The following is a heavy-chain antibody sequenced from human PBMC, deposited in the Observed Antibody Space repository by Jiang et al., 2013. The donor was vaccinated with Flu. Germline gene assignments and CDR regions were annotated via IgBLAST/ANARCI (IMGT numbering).Heavy chain of an antibody. Sequence: GSGLVKPSETLSLTCTVSGGSISSYYWSWIRQPPGKGLEWIGYIYYSGSTNYNPSLKSRVTISVDTSKNQFSLKLSSVTAADTAVYYCARGKESNDPFIAYWGQGTLVTVSS. CDR3: ARGKESNDPFIAY. D-gene: IGHD2-8*01. CDR2: IYYSGST. J-gene: IGHJ4*02. CDR1: GGSISSYY. V-gene: IGHV4-59*01.